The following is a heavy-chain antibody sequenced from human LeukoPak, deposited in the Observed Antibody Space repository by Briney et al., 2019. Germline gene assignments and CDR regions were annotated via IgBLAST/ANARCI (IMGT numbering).Heavy chain of an antibody. CDR1: GYTLTELS. D-gene: IGHD5-18*01. J-gene: IGHJ4*02. V-gene: IGHV1-24*01. CDR3: ARDVVRGVQLWPFDY. Sequence: ASVKVSCKVSGYTLTELSMHWVRQAPGKGLEWMGGFDPEDGETIYAQKFQGRVTMTEDTSTDTAYMELSSLRSEDTAVYYCARDVVRGVQLWPFDYWGQRTLVTVSS. CDR2: FDPEDGET.